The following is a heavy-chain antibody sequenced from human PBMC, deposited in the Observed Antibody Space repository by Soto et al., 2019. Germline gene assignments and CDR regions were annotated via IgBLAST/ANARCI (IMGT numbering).Heavy chain of an antibody. V-gene: IGHV3-15*01. Sequence: GGSLRLSCVASAFTFSNAWMNWVRQAPGKGLEWVGRIKSKSDGGTTDYAAPVKGRFTISRDDSKNTLYLQLNSLRTEDTAVYYCITGFRYYDSSGYYYRGLDYWGQGTLVTVSS. CDR2: IKSKSDGGTT. CDR1: AFTFSNAW. CDR3: ITGFRYYDSSGYYYRGLDY. D-gene: IGHD3-22*01. J-gene: IGHJ4*02.